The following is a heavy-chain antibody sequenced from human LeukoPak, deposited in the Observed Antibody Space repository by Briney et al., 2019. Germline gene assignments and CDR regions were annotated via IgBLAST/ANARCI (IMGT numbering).Heavy chain of an antibody. Sequence: SETLSLTCTVSGGSISNSNHYWGWVRQPPGKGLEWLGTIYYSGNTYYSPSLKSRVTISVDTSKNQFSLKLSSVTAADTAVYFCMRHEEEDGYNAKPFDSWGQGTLVTVSS. D-gene: IGHD5-24*01. CDR1: GGSISNSNHY. CDR3: MRHEEEDGYNAKPFDS. V-gene: IGHV4-39*01. CDR2: IYYSGNT. J-gene: IGHJ4*02.